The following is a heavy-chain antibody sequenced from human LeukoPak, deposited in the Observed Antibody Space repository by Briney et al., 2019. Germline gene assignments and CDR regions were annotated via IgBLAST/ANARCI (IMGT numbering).Heavy chain of an antibody. J-gene: IGHJ4*02. CDR1: GFTFSSYW. V-gene: IGHV3-74*01. CDR3: ARAVNSGFDY. CDR2: INSYGTTT. Sequence: PGGSLRLSCAASGFTFSSYWMHWVRQAPGKGLVWVSRINSYGTTTTYADSVKGRFTISRDNAKNTLYLQMSSLRAEDTAVYYCARAVNSGFDYWGQGTLVTVSS. D-gene: IGHD2-15*01.